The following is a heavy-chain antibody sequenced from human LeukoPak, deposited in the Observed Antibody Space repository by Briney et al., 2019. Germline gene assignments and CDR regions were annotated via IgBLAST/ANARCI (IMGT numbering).Heavy chain of an antibody. CDR2: ISGSGGST. V-gene: IGHV3-23*01. Sequence: GGSLRLSCTASRFALRNYWMHWVRQAPGKGLEWVSAISGSGGSTYYADSVKGRFTISRDNSKNTLYLQMNSLRAEDTAVYYCAKAGYCSGGSCLNWFDPWGQGTLVTVSS. D-gene: IGHD2-15*01. J-gene: IGHJ5*02. CDR1: RFALRNYW. CDR3: AKAGYCSGGSCLNWFDP.